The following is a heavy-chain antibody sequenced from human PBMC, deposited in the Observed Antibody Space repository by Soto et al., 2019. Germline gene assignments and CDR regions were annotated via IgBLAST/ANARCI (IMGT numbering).Heavy chain of an antibody. CDR1: GFTFSSYA. Sequence: GGSLRLSCAASGFTFSSYAMHWVRQAPGKGLEWVAVISYDGSNKYYADSVKGRFTISRDNSKNTLYLQMNSLRAEDMAVYYCARDLNIWGQGTLVTVSS. V-gene: IGHV3-30-3*01. CDR2: ISYDGSNK. J-gene: IGHJ4*02. CDR3: ARDLNI.